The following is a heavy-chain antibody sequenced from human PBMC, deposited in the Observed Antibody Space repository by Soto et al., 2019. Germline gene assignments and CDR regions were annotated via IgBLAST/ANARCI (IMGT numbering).Heavy chain of an antibody. CDR1: GGSISSGDYY. CDR2: IYHSGST. CDR3: ARAQAVAAAGLGDAFDI. D-gene: IGHD6-13*01. J-gene: IGHJ3*02. V-gene: IGHV4-30-4*01. Sequence: SETLSLTCTVSGGSISSGDYYWSWIRQPPGKGLEWIGYIYHSGSTYYNPSLKSRVTISVDTSKNQFSLKLSSVTAADTAVYYCARAQAVAAAGLGDAFDIWGQGTMVTVSS.